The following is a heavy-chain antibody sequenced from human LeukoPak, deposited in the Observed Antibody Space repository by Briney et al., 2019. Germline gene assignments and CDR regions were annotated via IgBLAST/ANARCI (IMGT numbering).Heavy chain of an antibody. J-gene: IGHJ4*02. CDR3: ARVPVYSGTYFDY. D-gene: IGHD1-26*01. CDR2: IYYSGST. Sequence: SQTLSLTGTVSGGSTSSGDYYWSWLRQPPGKGLEWIGYIYYSGSTYFNPSLKSRVTISVETSKNQFSLKLSSVTAADTAVYYCARVPVYSGTYFDYWGQGTLVTVSS. V-gene: IGHV4-30-4*01. CDR1: GGSTSSGDYY.